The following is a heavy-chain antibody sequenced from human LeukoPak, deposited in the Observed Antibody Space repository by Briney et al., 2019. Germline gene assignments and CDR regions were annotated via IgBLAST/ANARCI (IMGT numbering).Heavy chain of an antibody. D-gene: IGHD6-13*01. V-gene: IGHV1-3*01. CDR3: ARVPKGIAAAGSDMYYFDY. CDR2: INAGNGNT. CDR1: GYTFTSYA. Sequence: GASVKVSCKASGYTFTSYAMHWVRQAPGQRLEWMGWINAGNGNTKYSQKFQGRVTITRDTSASTAYMELSTLRSEDTAVYYCARVPKGIAAAGSDMYYFDYWGQGTLVTVSS. J-gene: IGHJ4*02.